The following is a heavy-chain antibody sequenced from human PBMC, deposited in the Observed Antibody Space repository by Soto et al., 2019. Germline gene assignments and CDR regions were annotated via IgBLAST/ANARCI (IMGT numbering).Heavy chain of an antibody. CDR3: ARVFIAVAGMRYNWFDP. CDR2: IYPGDSDT. D-gene: IGHD6-19*01. CDR1: GYSFTSYW. J-gene: IGHJ5*02. V-gene: IGHV5-51*01. Sequence: GESLKISCKGSGYSFTSYWIGWVRQMPGKGLEWMGIIYPGDSDTRYSPSFQGRVTISADKSISTAYLQWSSLKASDTAMYYCARVFIAVAGMRYNWFDPWGQGTLVTVSS.